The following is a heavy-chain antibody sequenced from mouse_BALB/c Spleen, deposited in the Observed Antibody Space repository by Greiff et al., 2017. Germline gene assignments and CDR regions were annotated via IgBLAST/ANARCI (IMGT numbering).Heavy chain of an antibody. CDR2: ISSGSSTI. CDR1: GFTFSSFG. J-gene: IGHJ4*01. V-gene: IGHV5-17*02. D-gene: IGHD2-4*01. CDR3: ARFMITTRGYAMDY. Sequence: VESGGGLVQPGGSRKLSCAASGFTFSSFGMHWVRQAPEKGLEWVAYISSGSSTIYYADTVKGRFTISRDNPKNTLFLQMTSLRSEDTAMYYCARFMITTRGYAMDYWGQGTSVTVSS.